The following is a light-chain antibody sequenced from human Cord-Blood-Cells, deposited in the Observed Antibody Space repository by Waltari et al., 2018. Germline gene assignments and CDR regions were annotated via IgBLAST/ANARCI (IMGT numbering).Light chain of an antibody. CDR1: SSDVGGYNY. CDR2: DVS. J-gene: IGLJ1*01. CDR3: SSYTSSSTSLYV. V-gene: IGLV2-14*01. Sequence: QSALTQPASVSGSPGQSITISCTGTSSDVGGYNYVSWYQQHPGKAPKLMIYDVSKRPSTVSNRFSGSKAGNTASLTISGLQAEDEADYYCSSYTSSSTSLYVFGTGTKVTVL.